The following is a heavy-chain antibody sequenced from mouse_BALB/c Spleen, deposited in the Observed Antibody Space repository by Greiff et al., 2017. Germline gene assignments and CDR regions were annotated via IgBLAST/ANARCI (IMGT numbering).Heavy chain of an antibody. J-gene: IGHJ2*01. V-gene: IGHV14-4*02. D-gene: IGHD1-1*01. CDR2: IDPENGDT. Sequence: EVQLQESGAELVRSGASVKLSCTASGFNIKDYYMHWVKQRPEQGLEWIGWIDPENGDTEYAPKFQGKATMTADTSSNTAYLQLSSLTSEDTAVYYCNAYYYGSSYYFDYWGQGTTLTVSS. CDR1: GFNIKDYY. CDR3: NAYYYGSSYYFDY.